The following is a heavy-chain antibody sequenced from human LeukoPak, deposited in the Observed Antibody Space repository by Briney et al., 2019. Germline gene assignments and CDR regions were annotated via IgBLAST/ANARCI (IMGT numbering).Heavy chain of an antibody. D-gene: IGHD4-17*01. J-gene: IGHJ4*02. CDR3: ARVAINDYGDYFDY. Sequence: GGSLRLSCAASGFTFSSYGMNWVRQAPGKGLEWVSYISSSDSTIYYADSVKGRFTISRDNAKNSLYLQMNSLRAEDTAVYYCARVAINDYGDYFDYWGQGTLVTVSS. V-gene: IGHV3-48*04. CDR2: ISSSDSTI. CDR1: GFTFSSYG.